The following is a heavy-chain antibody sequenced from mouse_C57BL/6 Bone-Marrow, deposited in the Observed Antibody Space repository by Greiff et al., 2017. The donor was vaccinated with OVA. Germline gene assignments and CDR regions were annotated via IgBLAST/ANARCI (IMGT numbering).Heavy chain of an antibody. Sequence: QVQLQQPGAELVRPGTSVKLSCKASGYTFTSYWMHWVKQRPGQGLEWIGVIDPSDSYTNYNQKFKGKATLTVDTSSSTAYMQLSSLTSEDSAVYYCARDRYYYGSSWYFDVWGTGTTVTVSS. V-gene: IGHV1-59*01. D-gene: IGHD1-1*01. CDR2: IDPSDSYT. J-gene: IGHJ1*03. CDR1: GYTFTSYW. CDR3: ARDRYYYGSSWYFDV.